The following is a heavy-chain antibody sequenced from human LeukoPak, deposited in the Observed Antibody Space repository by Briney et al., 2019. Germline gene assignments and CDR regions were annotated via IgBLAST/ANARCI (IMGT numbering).Heavy chain of an antibody. V-gene: IGHV3-11*01. CDR3: ARVPVAYYDSSGYYYREYYFDY. Sequence: GGSLRLSCAASGFTFSDCYMSWIRQAPGKGLEWVSYISSSGSTIYYADSVKGRFTISRDNAKNSLYLQMNSLRAEDTAVYYCARVPVAYYDSSGYYYREYYFDYWGQGTLVTVSS. J-gene: IGHJ4*02. CDR1: GFTFSDCY. CDR2: ISSSGSTI. D-gene: IGHD3-22*01.